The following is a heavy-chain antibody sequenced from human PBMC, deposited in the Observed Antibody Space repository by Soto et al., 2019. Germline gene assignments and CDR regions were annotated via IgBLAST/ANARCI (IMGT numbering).Heavy chain of an antibody. Sequence: PGGSLRLSCAASGFTFSSYGMHWVRQAPGKGLEWVAVIWYDGSNKYYADSVKGRFTISRDNSKNTLYLQMNSLRAEDTAVYYCARDLGYSSSWYSIDFDYWGQGTLVTVSS. D-gene: IGHD6-13*01. CDR1: GFTFSSYG. V-gene: IGHV3-33*01. CDR2: IWYDGSNK. J-gene: IGHJ4*02. CDR3: ARDLGYSSSWYSIDFDY.